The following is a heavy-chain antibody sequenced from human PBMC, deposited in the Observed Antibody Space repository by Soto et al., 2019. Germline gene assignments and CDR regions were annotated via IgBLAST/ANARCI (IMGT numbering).Heavy chain of an antibody. D-gene: IGHD1-1*01. J-gene: IGHJ6*03. Sequence: GGSLRLSCVASGFTFSSYSMSWVRQVPGKGLEWVSYISASTATILYSDSVRGRFTISRDHVKSALFLQMDNLRPEDTGVYYCARGQLYMDVWGGGTTVTVSS. CDR3: ARGQLYMDV. V-gene: IGHV3-48*01. CDR2: ISASTATI. CDR1: GFTFSSYS.